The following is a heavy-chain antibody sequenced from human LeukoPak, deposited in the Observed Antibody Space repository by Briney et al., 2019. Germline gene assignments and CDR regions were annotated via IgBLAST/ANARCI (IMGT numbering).Heavy chain of an antibody. CDR3: ANPSL. Sequence: GGSLRLSCAASGFTFSTYWMHWVRQAPGKGLMWVSRISNDGSNTIYADSVRGRFTTSRDNAKSTLYLQINSLRAEDTAVYYCANPSLRGQGTLVTVSS. J-gene: IGHJ4*02. CDR1: GFTFSTYW. CDR2: ISNDGSNT. V-gene: IGHV3-74*01.